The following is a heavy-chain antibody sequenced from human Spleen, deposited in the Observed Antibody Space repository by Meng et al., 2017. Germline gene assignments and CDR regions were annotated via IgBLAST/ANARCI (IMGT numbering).Heavy chain of an antibody. CDR3: AREWGGGIDYDSSGYYFSVDAFDI. CDR2: INPKSGDT. J-gene: IGHJ3*02. D-gene: IGHD3-22*01. CDR1: GGTFSSYA. V-gene: IGHV1-2*06. Sequence: ASVKVSCKASGGTFSSYAISWVRQAPGQGLEWMGRINPKSGDTHYAQRFQGRVTMTRDTSISTAYMELSRLRSDDTAVYYCAREWGGGIDYDSSGYYFSVDAFDIWGQGTMVTVSS.